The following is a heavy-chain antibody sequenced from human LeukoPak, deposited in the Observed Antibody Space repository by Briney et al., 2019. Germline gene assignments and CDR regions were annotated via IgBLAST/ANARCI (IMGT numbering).Heavy chain of an antibody. D-gene: IGHD6-19*01. V-gene: IGHV3-30*02. CDR1: GFTFSSYG. CDR2: IRYDGSNK. CDR3: AKDRARIAVAGTRGYYFDY. Sequence: PGGSLRLSCAASGFTFSSYGMHWVRQAPGKGLEWVAFIRYDGSNKYYADSVKGRFTISRDNSKNTLYLQMNSLRAEDTAVYYCAKDRARIAVAGTRGYYFDYWGQGTLVTVSS. J-gene: IGHJ4*02.